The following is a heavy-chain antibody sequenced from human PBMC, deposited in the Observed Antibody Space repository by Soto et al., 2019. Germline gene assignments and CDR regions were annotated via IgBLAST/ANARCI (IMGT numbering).Heavy chain of an antibody. D-gene: IGHD4-17*01. Sequence: QVQLQESGPGLVKPSQTLSLTCTVSGGSISSGGYYWSWMRQHPGKGLEWIGYIYYSGSTYYNPSLKSRVTISVDTSKNQFSLKLSSVTAADTAVYFCARSLGGDYVPYYYYGMDVWGQGTTVTVSS. CDR2: IYYSGST. CDR1: GGSISSGGYY. V-gene: IGHV4-31*03. J-gene: IGHJ6*02. CDR3: ARSLGGDYVPYYYYGMDV.